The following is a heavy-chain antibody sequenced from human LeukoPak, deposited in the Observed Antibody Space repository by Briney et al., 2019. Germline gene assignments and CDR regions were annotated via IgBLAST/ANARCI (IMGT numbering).Heavy chain of an antibody. CDR2: INPNSGGA. D-gene: IGHD1-1*01. CDR3: ARDSWDGTTDWLNRYYFDY. V-gene: IGHV1-2*02. Sequence: ASVKVSCKASGYTFTGYYMHWVRQAPGQGLEWMGWINPNSGGANSAQKFQGRVTMTRDTTISTAYMELSSVRSEDTAVYYCARDSWDGTTDWLNRYYFDYWGQGTLVTVSS. J-gene: IGHJ4*02. CDR1: GYTFTGYY.